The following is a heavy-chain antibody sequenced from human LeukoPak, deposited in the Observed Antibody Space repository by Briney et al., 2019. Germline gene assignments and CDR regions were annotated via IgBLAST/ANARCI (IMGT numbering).Heavy chain of an antibody. V-gene: IGHV3-7*01. CDR1: GFTFSSYW. Sequence: GGSLRLSCAASGFTFSSYWMSWVRQAPGKGLEWVANIKQGGSEKYYVDSVKGRFTISRDNAKNSLYLQMNSLRAEDTAVYYCARGKSTHYDSSGYYRWYYYYYMDVWGKGTTVTVSS. D-gene: IGHD3-22*01. J-gene: IGHJ6*03. CDR2: IKQGGSEK. CDR3: ARGKSTHYDSSGYYRWYYYYYMDV.